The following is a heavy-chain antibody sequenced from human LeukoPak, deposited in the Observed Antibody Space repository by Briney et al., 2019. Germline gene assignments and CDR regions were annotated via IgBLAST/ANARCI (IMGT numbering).Heavy chain of an antibody. V-gene: IGHV1-3*01. CDR2: IIAGNGDT. CDR3: ARARVPVPAQLNWFDP. J-gene: IGHJ5*02. D-gene: IGHD2-2*01. CDR1: GYTFTPYA. Sequence: ASVKVSCKASGYTFTPYAIHWMRQAPGQRLEWMGWIIAGNGDTKYLQNSQGRLTFTRDTSASTAYMELSSLRSEDTAVYYCARARVPVPAQLNWFDPWGQGTLVTVSS.